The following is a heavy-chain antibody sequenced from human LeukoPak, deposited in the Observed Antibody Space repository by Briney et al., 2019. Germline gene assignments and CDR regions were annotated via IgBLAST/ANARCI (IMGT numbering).Heavy chain of an antibody. J-gene: IGHJ4*02. CDR2: MNPNSGNT. CDR3: ARGYDFWSGYYH. V-gene: IGHV1-8*01. D-gene: IGHD3-3*01. Sequence: ASVKVSCKASGYTFTSYDINWVRQATGQGLEWMGWMNPNSGNTGYAQKFQGRVTMTRNTSISTAYMELSSLRSEDTAAYYCARGYDFWSGYYHWGQGTLVTVSS. CDR1: GYTFTSYD.